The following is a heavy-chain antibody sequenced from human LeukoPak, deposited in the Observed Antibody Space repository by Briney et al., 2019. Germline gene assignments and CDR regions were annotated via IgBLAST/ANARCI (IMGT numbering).Heavy chain of an antibody. V-gene: IGHV3-9*01. Sequence: PGGSLRLSCAASGFTFSSYAMSWVRQAPGKGLEWVSGISWNSGSIGYADSVKGRFTISRDNAKNSLYLQMNSLRAEDTALYYCAKDDQTGIAVAGLGYHAFDIWGQGTMVTVSS. CDR2: ISWNSGSI. D-gene: IGHD6-19*01. J-gene: IGHJ3*02. CDR1: GFTFSSYA. CDR3: AKDDQTGIAVAGLGYHAFDI.